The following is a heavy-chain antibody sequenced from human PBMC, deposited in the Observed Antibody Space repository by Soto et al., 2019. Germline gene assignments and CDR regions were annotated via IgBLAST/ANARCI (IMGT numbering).Heavy chain of an antibody. CDR3: ARSFYYGSGSAHNDLGY. V-gene: IGHV4-4*07. CDR1: GGSISGYY. J-gene: IGHJ4*02. Sequence: SETLSLTCTISGGSISGYYWNWIRQPAGKGLEWIGRIYSTGSTKFNPSLKSRVTMSVDTSENQFSLKLTSVTAADTALYYCARSFYYGSGSAHNDLGYWGQGTLVTVS. D-gene: IGHD3-10*01. CDR2: IYSTGST.